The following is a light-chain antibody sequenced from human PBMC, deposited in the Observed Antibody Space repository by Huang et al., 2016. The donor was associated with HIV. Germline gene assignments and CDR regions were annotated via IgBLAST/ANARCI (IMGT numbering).Light chain of an antibody. CDR3: LQSYSMFRT. CDR1: QNIDIY. J-gene: IGKJ2*01. CDR2: TAS. Sequence: EIQMTQSPSSLSASVGDTVTITCRASQNIDIYLNWYQQRPGKAPKLLIYTASSLQTGVTSRFSGSGSGTDFTLTIDSLQPEDFATYYCLQSYSMFRTFGQGTKLDFK. V-gene: IGKV1-39*01.